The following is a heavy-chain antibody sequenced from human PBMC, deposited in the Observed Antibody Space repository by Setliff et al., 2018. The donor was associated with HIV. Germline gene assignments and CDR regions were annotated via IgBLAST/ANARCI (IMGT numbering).Heavy chain of an antibody. CDR2: ISHSGNT. V-gene: IGHV4-59*11. D-gene: IGHD1-26*01. CDR1: GDSINTHY. Sequence: SETLSLTCTVSGDSINTHYWSWIRQPPGKGLEWIGCISHSGNTNFNPSLNSRVTISLDTSKNQFSLRLTSLTAADTAIYYCARSTVGAGASFPWGRGILVTVPQ. J-gene: IGHJ5*02. CDR3: ARSTVGAGASFP.